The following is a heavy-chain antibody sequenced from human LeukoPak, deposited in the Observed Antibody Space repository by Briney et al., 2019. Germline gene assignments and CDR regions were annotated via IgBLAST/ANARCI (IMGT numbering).Heavy chain of an antibody. Sequence: ASVKVSCKASGGTFSSYAISWVRQATGQGLEWMGWMNPNSGNTGYAQKFQGRVTITRNTSISTAYMELSSLRSEDTAVYYCARGPPTYYDFWSGYYRFDPWGQGTLVTVSS. CDR1: GGTFSSYA. CDR3: ARGPPTYYDFWSGYYRFDP. D-gene: IGHD3-3*01. CDR2: MNPNSGNT. J-gene: IGHJ5*02. V-gene: IGHV1-8*03.